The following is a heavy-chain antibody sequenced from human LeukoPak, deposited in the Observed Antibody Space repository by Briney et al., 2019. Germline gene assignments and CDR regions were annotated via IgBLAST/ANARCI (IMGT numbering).Heavy chain of an antibody. CDR2: ISSSSSYI. CDR1: GFSFSIHS. V-gene: IGHV3-21*01. CDR3: ARAYYGSGTSHFDP. J-gene: IGHJ5*02. D-gene: IGHD3-10*01. Sequence: GGSLRLSCAASGFSFSIHSMNWVRQAPGKGLEWVSSISSSSSYIYYADSVKGRFTISRDNAKNSLYLQMDSLRAEDTAVYYCARAYYGSGTSHFDPWGQGTLVTVSS.